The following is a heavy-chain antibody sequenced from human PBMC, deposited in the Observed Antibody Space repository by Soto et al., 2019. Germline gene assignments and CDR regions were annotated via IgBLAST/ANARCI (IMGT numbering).Heavy chain of an antibody. CDR1: GFSLTTLGAG. CDR2: IYWDDDR. CDR3: AHTQSPTAANAFDV. V-gene: IGHV2-5*02. J-gene: IGHJ3*01. Sequence: QITLRESGPTLVKPTQALTLTCNFSGFSLTTLGAGVGWVRQPPGKALEWLALIYWDDDRQFSPSLKTRLTITKDPSNNLVVLTMTTIDPVDTGTYYCAHTQSPTAANAFDVWGPGTIVTVSS. D-gene: IGHD2-15*01.